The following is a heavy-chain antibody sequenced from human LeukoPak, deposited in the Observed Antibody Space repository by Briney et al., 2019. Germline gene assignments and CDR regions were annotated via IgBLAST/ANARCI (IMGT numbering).Heavy chain of an antibody. D-gene: IGHD2-21*02. J-gene: IGHJ4*02. V-gene: IGHV1-24*01. CDR2: FDPEDGET. CDR3: ARIGIVVVTPYFEY. CDR1: GYTLTELS. Sequence: ASVKVSCKVSGYTLTELSMHWVRQAPGKGLEWMGGFDPEDGETIYAQKFQGRVTMTEDTSTDAAYMELSSLRSEDTAVYYCARIGIVVVTPYFEYWGQGALVTVSS.